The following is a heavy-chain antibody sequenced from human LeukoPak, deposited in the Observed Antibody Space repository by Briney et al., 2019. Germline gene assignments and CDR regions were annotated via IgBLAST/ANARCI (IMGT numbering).Heavy chain of an antibody. CDR2: ISDGGDTT. J-gene: IGHJ4*02. Sequence: GGSLRLSCAASGFTFSSYSMTWGRQAPGEGMEGGTGISDGGDTTYDAGSVKGRFTVSRDNSKNILYLQMNSLRAEDTAIYYCAKTQGFFDHWGQGSMVTVSS. V-gene: IGHV3-23*01. CDR3: AKTQGFFDH. CDR1: GFTFSSYS.